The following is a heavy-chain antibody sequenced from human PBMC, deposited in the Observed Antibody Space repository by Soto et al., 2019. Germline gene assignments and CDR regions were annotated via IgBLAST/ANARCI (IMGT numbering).Heavy chain of an antibody. CDR3: ARGGVRFHYAMDV. CDR2: INHVGTT. D-gene: IGHD3-10*01. CDR1: GGSFSGYY. Sequence: PSETLSLTCAVSGGSFSGYYCNWSRQPPGKGLEWIGEINHVGTTTYNPSLKSRVTITLDTSKSQISLTLNSLTAADTAVYYCARGGVRFHYAMDVWGLGTTVTVSS. J-gene: IGHJ6*02. V-gene: IGHV4-34*01.